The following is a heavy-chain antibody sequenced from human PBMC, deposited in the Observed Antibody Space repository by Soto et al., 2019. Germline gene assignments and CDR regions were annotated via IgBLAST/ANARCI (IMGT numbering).Heavy chain of an antibody. CDR2: IYYSGST. Sequence: PSETLSLTCTVSGGSISSYYWSWIRQPPGKGLEWIGYIYYSGSTNYNPSLKSRVTISVDTSKNQFSLKLSSVTAADTAVYYCARSIIAAAGGWFDPCGEGTMFXV. J-gene: IGHJ5*02. CDR1: GGSISSYY. V-gene: IGHV4-59*01. D-gene: IGHD6-13*01. CDR3: ARSIIAAAGGWFDP.